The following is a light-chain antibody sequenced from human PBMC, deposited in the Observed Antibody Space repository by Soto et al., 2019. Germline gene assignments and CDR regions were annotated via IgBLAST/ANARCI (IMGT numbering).Light chain of an antibody. CDR1: SSNIGTNA. J-gene: IGLJ3*02. Sequence: QAVVTQPPSASGTPGQRVTISCSGSSSNIGTNAVHWYQQLPGTAPKLLIYSNNQRPSGVPDRFSGSKSGTSASLAISGLQSEDEADYHCAAWDDSLKGPVFGGGTQLTVL. CDR3: AAWDDSLKGPV. V-gene: IGLV1-44*01. CDR2: SNN.